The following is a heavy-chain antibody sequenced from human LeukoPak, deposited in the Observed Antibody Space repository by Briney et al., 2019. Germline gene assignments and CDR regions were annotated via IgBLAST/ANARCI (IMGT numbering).Heavy chain of an antibody. CDR1: GFTFSSYA. CDR2: ISGSGGNT. V-gene: IGHV3-23*01. D-gene: IGHD6-13*01. J-gene: IGHJ4*02. CDR3: AKGSTSWYAGPSDY. Sequence: PGGSLRLSCAASGFTFSSYAMSWVRQAPGKGLEWVSTISGSGGNTYYADSVKGRFTISRDNSKNTLYLQMNSLRAEDTAVYYCAKGSTSWYAGPSDYWGQGTLVTVSS.